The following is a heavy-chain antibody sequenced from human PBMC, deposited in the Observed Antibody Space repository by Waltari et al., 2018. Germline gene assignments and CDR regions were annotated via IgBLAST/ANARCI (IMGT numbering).Heavy chain of an antibody. V-gene: IGHV1-8*01. J-gene: IGHJ4*02. Sequence: VQLVQSGAEVKKPGASVKVSCKASGYPLTSFAIYWVRQAAGQGLEWMGWMNPDSGNTGYAQKFQGRVTMTRDTSISTAYMELSSLRSEDTAVYYCAREFYYSDAFTGVWGQGTLVTVSS. CDR2: MNPDSGNT. D-gene: IGHD4-17*01. CDR3: AREFYYSDAFTGV. CDR1: GYPLTSFA.